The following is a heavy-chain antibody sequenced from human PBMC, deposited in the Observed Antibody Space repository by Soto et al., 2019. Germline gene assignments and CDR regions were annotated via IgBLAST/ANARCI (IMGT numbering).Heavy chain of an antibody. CDR2: ISSNGGST. J-gene: IGHJ4*02. CDR3: ARDGVRGLKALYYFDY. V-gene: IGHV3-64*01. D-gene: IGHD3-10*01. Sequence: EVQLVESGGGLVQPGGSLRLSCAASGFTFSSYAMHWVRQAPGKGLEYVSAISSNGGSTYYANSVKGRFTISRDNSKNTLYLQMGRLRAEDMAVYYCARDGVRGLKALYYFDYWGQGTLVTVSS. CDR1: GFTFSSYA.